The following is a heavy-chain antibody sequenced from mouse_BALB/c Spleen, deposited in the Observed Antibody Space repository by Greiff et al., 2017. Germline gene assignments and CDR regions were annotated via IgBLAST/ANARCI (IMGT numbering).Heavy chain of an antibody. CDR3: ARRGSSPYAMDY. CDR1: GFTFSSYY. Sequence: EVKLVESGGGLVKLGGSLKLSCAASGFTFSSYYMSWVRQTPEKRLELVAAINSNGGSTYYPDTVKGRFTISRDNAKNTLYLQMSSLKSEDTALYYCARRGSSPYAMDYWGQGTSVTVSS. D-gene: IGHD1-1*01. CDR2: INSNGGST. V-gene: IGHV5-6-2*01. J-gene: IGHJ4*01.